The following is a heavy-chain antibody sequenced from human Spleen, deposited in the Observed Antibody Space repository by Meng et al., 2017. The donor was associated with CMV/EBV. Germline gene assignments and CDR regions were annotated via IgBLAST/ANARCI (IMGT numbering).Heavy chain of an antibody. V-gene: IGHV3-21*01. CDR3: ASPTSLDIVVVPAALHYYYAMDV. Sequence: GESLKISCAASGFTFSSYSMNWVRQAPGKGLEWVSSISSSSSYIYYADSVKGRFTISRDNAKNSLYLQMNSLRAEDTAVYYCASPTSLDIVVVPAALHYYYAMDVWGQGTTVTVSS. CDR2: ISSSSSYI. CDR1: GFTFSSYS. D-gene: IGHD2-2*01. J-gene: IGHJ6*02.